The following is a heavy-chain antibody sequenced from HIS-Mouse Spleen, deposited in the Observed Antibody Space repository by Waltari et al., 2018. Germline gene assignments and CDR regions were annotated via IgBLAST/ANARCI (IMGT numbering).Heavy chain of an antibody. V-gene: IGHV1-2*02. CDR3: ARDRSVATTRYYFYY. J-gene: IGHJ4*02. CDR1: GYTFTGYY. Sequence: QVQLVQSGAEVKKPGASVKVSCKASGYTFTGYYMHWVRQAPGQGLEWRGWVNPNSGGTNEAQKLQGRVTMRRDTSSSTAYMELSRLRSDDTAVYYCARDRSVATTRYYFYYWGQGTLVTVSS. CDR2: VNPNSGGT. D-gene: IGHD5-12*01.